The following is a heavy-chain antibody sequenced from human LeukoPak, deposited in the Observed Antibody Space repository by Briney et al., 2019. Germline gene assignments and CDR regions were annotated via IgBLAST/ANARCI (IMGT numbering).Heavy chain of an antibody. CDR1: GGSISSSNW. CDR2: IYHSGST. Sequence: SETLSLTCAVSGGSISSSNWWSWVRQPPGKGLEWIGEIYHSGSTNYNPSLKSRVTISVDKSKNQFSLKLSSVTAADSAVYYCAREGIAARPRFDYWGQGTLVTVSS. CDR3: AREGIAARPRFDY. V-gene: IGHV4-4*02. D-gene: IGHD6-6*01. J-gene: IGHJ4*02.